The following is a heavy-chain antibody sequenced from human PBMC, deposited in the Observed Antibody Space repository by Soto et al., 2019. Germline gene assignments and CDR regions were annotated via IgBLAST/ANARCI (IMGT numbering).Heavy chain of an antibody. CDR1: GGSISSGDYY. CDR2: IYYSGST. CDR3: ARTTFMTTGGGADY. J-gene: IGHJ4*02. Sequence: QVQLQESGPGLVKPSQTLSLTCTVSGGSISSGDYYWSWIRQPPGKGLEWIGYIYYSGSTYYNPSPKSRVTISVDTSKTPFSLKLSSVPAAATAVYYCARTTFMTTGGGADYWGQGTLVTVSS. V-gene: IGHV4-30-4*01. D-gene: IGHD4-17*01.